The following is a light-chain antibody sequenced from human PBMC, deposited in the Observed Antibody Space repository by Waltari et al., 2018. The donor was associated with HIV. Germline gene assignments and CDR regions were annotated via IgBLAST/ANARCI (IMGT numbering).Light chain of an antibody. Sequence: QSALPQPRSVSGSPGQSVTISCTGTSSDVGGYNYVSWYQQHPGKAPKLMIYDVSKRPSGVPDRFSGSKSANTASLTISGLQAEDEADYYCCSYAGSYTYVVFGGGTKLTVL. CDR2: DVS. J-gene: IGLJ2*01. CDR1: SSDVGGYNY. V-gene: IGLV2-11*01. CDR3: CSYAGSYTYVV.